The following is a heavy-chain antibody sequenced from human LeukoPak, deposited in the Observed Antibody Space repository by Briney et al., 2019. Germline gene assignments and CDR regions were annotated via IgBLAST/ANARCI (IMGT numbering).Heavy chain of an antibody. V-gene: IGHV3-33*06. CDR3: AKDLHSYGDYVVDY. CDR1: GFTFSSYG. J-gene: IGHJ4*02. D-gene: IGHD4-17*01. CDR2: IWYDGSNK. Sequence: PGGSLRLSCAASGFTFSSYGMHWVRQAPGKGLEWVAVIWYDGSNKYYADSVKGRFTISRDNSKNTLYLQMNSLRAEDTAVYYCAKDLHSYGDYVVDYWGQGTLVTVSS.